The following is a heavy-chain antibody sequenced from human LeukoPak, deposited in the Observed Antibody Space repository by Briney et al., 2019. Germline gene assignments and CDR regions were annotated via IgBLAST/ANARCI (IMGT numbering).Heavy chain of an antibody. J-gene: IGHJ6*03. CDR2: IYTSGST. CDR1: GGSISSYY. V-gene: IGHV4-4*07. CDR3: ARDRRYSGYDRYYYYYMDV. Sequence: SETLSLTCTVSGGSISSYYWSWIRQPAGKGLEWIGRIYTSGSTNYNPSLKSRVTMSVDTSKNQFSLKLSSVTAADTAVYYCARDRRYSGYDRYYYYYMDVWGKGTTVTISS. D-gene: IGHD5-12*01.